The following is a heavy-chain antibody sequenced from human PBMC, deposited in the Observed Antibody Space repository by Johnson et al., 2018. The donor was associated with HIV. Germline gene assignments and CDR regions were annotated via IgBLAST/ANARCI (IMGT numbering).Heavy chain of an antibody. J-gene: IGHJ3*02. CDR2: ISNDGRNK. CDR3: ARGVGSGWYFEIGDDAFDI. D-gene: IGHD6-19*01. Sequence: QVQLVESGGGLVQPGGSLRLSCAASGFTFSSYGMHWFRQAPGKGLAWVAVISNDGRNKDYADSVKGRFTISRDNSKNTLYLQMNSLRAEDTAVYYWARGVGSGWYFEIGDDAFDIWGQWTMVTVSS. CDR1: GFTFSSYG. V-gene: IGHV3-30*03.